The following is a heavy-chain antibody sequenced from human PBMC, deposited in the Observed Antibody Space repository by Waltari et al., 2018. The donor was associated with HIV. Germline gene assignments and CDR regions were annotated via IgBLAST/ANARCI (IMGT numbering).Heavy chain of an antibody. D-gene: IGHD3-9*01. CDR2: IYYSGSI. CDR1: GGPLSREGYY. CDR3: ARGWPQYDILTGPRRGSDAIDI. J-gene: IGHJ3*02. Sequence: QLHLQESGPGHALPPQILSLTRTVSGGPLSREGYYRSWICRPPGKGQERIGYIYYSGSIYYNPSLKSRVTISVGTSKNQFSLKLRSVTAADTAVDDCARGWPQYDILTGPRRGSDAIDIWGQGTMVTGSS. V-gene: IGHV4-31*03.